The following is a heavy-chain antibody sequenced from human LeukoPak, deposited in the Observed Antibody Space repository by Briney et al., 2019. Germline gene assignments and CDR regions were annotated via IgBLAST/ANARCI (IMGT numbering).Heavy chain of an antibody. J-gene: IGHJ3*02. CDR2: IYYSGST. CDR1: GGSISSYY. D-gene: IGHD3-10*01. Sequence: SETLSLTCTVSGGSISSYYWSWIRQPPGKGLEWIGYIYYSGSTNYNPSLKSRVTISVDTSKNQFSLKLSSVTAADTAVYYCARATIWFGESRIAFDIWGQGTMVTVSS. CDR3: ARATIWFGESRIAFDI. V-gene: IGHV4-59*01.